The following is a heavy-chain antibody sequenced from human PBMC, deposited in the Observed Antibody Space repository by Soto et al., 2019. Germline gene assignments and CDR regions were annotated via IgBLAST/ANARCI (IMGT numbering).Heavy chain of an antibody. CDR1: GYTFTSYD. Sequence: GASVKVSCKASGYTFTSYDINWVRQATGQGLEWMGWMNPNSGNTGYAQKFQGRVTMTRNTSISTAYMELSSLRSEDTAVYYCARGSDDFWSGYYRMDVWGKGTTVIVSS. J-gene: IGHJ6*04. CDR3: ARGSDDFWSGYYRMDV. D-gene: IGHD3-3*01. CDR2: MNPNSGNT. V-gene: IGHV1-8*01.